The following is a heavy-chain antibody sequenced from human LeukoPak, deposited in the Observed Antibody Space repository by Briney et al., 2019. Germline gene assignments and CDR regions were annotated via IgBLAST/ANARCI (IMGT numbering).Heavy chain of an antibody. Sequence: PSETLSLTCTVSGGSISSDYGSWIRQPPGRGLEWIGFNYYSGRTNYKPSLKSRVTTSVDTSTNQFYLKLTSVTAADTAVYYCVRRVVALGVNAAFDYWGQGILVTVSS. D-gene: IGHD2-21*01. J-gene: IGHJ4*02. CDR2: NYYSGRT. V-gene: IGHV4-59*08. CDR1: GGSISSDY. CDR3: VRRVVALGVNAAFDY.